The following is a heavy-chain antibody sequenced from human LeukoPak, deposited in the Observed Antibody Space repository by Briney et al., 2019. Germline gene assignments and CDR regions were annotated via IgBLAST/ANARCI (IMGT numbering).Heavy chain of an antibody. Sequence: PGGSLRLSCAASGFTFSSYGMHWVRQAPGKGLEWVAVIWYDGSNKYYADSVKGRFTISRDNSKNTLYLQMNSLRAEDTAVYYCARVPVGPAWEYYGMDVWGQGTTVTVSS. J-gene: IGHJ6*02. CDR2: IWYDGSNK. CDR1: GFTFSSYG. CDR3: ARVPVGPAWEYYGMDV. D-gene: IGHD1-26*01. V-gene: IGHV3-33*01.